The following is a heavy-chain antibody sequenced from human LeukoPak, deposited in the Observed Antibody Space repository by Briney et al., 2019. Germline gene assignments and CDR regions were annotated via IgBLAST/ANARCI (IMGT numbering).Heavy chain of an antibody. J-gene: IGHJ3*02. V-gene: IGHV4-61*02. CDR3: ARDLVVPAVDNGYDAFDI. D-gene: IGHD2-2*01. CDR1: GGSISSGSYY. Sequence: SETLSLTCTVSGGSISSGSYYWSWIRQPAGKGLEWIGRIYTSGSTNYNPSLKSRVTISVDTSKNQFSLKLSSVTAADTAVYYCARDLVVPAVDNGYDAFDIWGQGTMVTVSS. CDR2: IYTSGST.